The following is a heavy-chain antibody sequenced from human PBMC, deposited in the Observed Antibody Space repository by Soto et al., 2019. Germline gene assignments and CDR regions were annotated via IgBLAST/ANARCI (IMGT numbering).Heavy chain of an antibody. D-gene: IGHD4-17*01. CDR3: VSQRTTVPTQAYFDY. CDR1: GGSVTNSSYY. Sequence: SETLSLTCTVSGGSVTNSSYYWGWIRQSPGKGLEWIGSVYYRGRSYSKSSVKSRVTMSVDTSKNRFSLSLNSVTASDTAVYFCVSQRTTVPTQAYFDYWGPGALVTVSS. J-gene: IGHJ4*02. V-gene: IGHV4-39*01. CDR2: VYYRGRS.